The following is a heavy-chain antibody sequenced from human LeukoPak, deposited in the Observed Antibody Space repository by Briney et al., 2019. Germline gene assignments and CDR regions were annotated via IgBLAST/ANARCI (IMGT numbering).Heavy chain of an antibody. V-gene: IGHV3-30*03. Sequence: GGSLRLSCAASGFTFSSYGMHWVRQAPGKGLEWVAVISYDGSNKYYADSVKGRFTISRGNSKNTLYLQMNSLRAEDTAVYYCARGAFMITFGGVEYFDYWGQGTLVTVSS. CDR3: ARGAFMITFGGVEYFDY. CDR2: ISYDGSNK. J-gene: IGHJ4*02. CDR1: GFTFSSYG. D-gene: IGHD3-16*01.